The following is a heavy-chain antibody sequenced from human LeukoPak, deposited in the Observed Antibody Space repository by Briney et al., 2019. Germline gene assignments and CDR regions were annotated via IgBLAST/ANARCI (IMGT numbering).Heavy chain of an antibody. V-gene: IGHV1-24*01. CDR3: ARVTYYYGSGREDEFDY. J-gene: IGHJ4*02. CDR1: GYTLTELS. CDR2: FDPEDGET. D-gene: IGHD3-10*01. Sequence: GASVKVSCKVSGYTLTELSMHWVRQAPGKGLEWMGGFDPEDGETIYAQKFQDRLTLTTDTSTSTVYMELRSLTSDDAAVYYCARVTYYYGSGREDEFDYWGQGTLVTVSS.